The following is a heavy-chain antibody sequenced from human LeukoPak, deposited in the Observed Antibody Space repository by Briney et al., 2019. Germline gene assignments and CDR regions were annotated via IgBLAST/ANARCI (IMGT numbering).Heavy chain of an antibody. Sequence: SETLSLTCTVSGGSISSGDYHWSWIRQPPGKGLEWIGYIYYSGSTYYNPSLKSRVTISVDTSKNQFSLKLSSVTAADTAVYYCAREWKDIVVVPAVTGAFDIWGQGTMVTVSS. V-gene: IGHV4-30-4*01. J-gene: IGHJ3*02. CDR2: IYYSGST. CDR3: AREWKDIVVVPAVTGAFDI. D-gene: IGHD2-2*01. CDR1: GGSISSGDYH.